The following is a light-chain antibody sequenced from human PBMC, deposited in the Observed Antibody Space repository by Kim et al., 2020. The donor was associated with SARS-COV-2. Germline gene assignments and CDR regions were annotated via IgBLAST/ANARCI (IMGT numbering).Light chain of an antibody. Sequence: PPGRSATLSYEASRRGSSRYLAWYQQKPGRAPRLLIYGASSRATRIPDRFRVSGSGTDITLTISRLEPEDFAVYYCQQYDSSLWTFGQGTKVGIK. V-gene: IGKV3-20*01. CDR1: RRGSSRY. CDR2: GAS. CDR3: QQYDSSLWT. J-gene: IGKJ1*01.